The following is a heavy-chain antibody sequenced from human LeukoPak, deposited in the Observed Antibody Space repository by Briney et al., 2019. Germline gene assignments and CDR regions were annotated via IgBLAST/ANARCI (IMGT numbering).Heavy chain of an antibody. D-gene: IGHD2-15*01. CDR3: AKQLGYCSDGSCYFPY. Sequence: GGSLRLSCAASGFTFSSSAMSWVRQAPGKGLEWGSAISNNGGYTYYADSVQGRLTISRDNYKSTLCLQMNSLRAEDTAVYYCAKQLGYCSDGSCYFPYWGQGTLVTVSS. CDR2: ISNNGGYT. CDR1: GFTFSSSA. J-gene: IGHJ4*02. V-gene: IGHV3-23*01.